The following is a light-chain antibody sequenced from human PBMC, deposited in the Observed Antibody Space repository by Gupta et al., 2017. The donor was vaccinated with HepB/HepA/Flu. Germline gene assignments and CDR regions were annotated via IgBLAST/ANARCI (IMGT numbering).Light chain of an antibody. Sequence: SALTQPASVSGSPGQSITISCTGTSNDVGSYNLVSWYQQHPGKAPKLIIYEVSNRPSGVSNRFSGSKSDNTASLTISGLQAEDEADYSCCSYGGSSTWVFGGGTKLTVL. J-gene: IGLJ3*02. V-gene: IGLV2-23*02. CDR3: CSYGGSSTWV. CDR2: EVS. CDR1: SNDVGSYNL.